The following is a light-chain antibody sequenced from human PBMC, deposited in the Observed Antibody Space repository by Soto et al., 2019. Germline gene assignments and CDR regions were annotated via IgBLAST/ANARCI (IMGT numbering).Light chain of an antibody. V-gene: IGLV2-23*02. CDR1: SSDVGSYNL. J-gene: IGLJ2*01. CDR3: SLYAGSSTVV. CDR2: EVS. Sequence: QSALTQPASVSGSPGQSITISCTGTSSDVGSYNLDSWYQQHPGKAPKLMIYEVSKRPSGVSHRFSGSKSGNTASLTISGLQAEDEADYYCSLYAGSSTVVFGGGTKLTVL.